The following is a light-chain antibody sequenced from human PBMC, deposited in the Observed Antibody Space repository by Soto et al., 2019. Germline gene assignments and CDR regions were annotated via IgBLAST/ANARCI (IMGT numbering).Light chain of an antibody. CDR2: SDS. Sequence: SYELTQPPSVSVAPGKTARITCGGNNIGIKNVHWYRQKPGQAPVQVIYSDSDRPSGIPERFSGSSSGNTATLTISRVEAGDEADYYCQVWDSSSDHLFGGGTQLTVL. J-gene: IGLJ2*01. V-gene: IGLV3-21*04. CDR3: QVWDSSSDHL. CDR1: NIGIKN.